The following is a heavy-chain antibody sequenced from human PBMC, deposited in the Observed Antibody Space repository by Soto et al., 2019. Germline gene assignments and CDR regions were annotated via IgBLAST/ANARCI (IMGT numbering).Heavy chain of an antibody. D-gene: IGHD3-22*01. CDR1: GYTFTSHG. CDR3: ARLLRWSTGYYYTMDV. J-gene: IGHJ6*02. Sequence: QVQLLQSGAEVKKPGASVKVSCKASGYTFTSHGITWVLQAPGLGLDWMGWISAYNGNTDYAQKLQGRVTMTTDTSTSTAYMELRSLRSDDTAVYYCARLLRWSTGYYYTMDVWGQGTTVSVSS. V-gene: IGHV1-18*01. CDR2: ISAYNGNT.